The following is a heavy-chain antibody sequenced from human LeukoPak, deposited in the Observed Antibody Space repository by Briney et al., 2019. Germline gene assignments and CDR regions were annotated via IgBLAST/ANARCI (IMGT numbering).Heavy chain of an antibody. Sequence: GGPLRLSCTASGFSFSTYSMNWVRQAPAKGLEGVSYIVGSSSNIYYADSVKGRFTISRDNAKNSLYLQMDSLRAEDTAVYYCATDSPETAAFDYWGQGTLVTVS. J-gene: IGHJ4*02. D-gene: IGHD1-1*01. CDR2: IVGSSSNI. CDR3: ATDSPETAAFDY. V-gene: IGHV3-48*04. CDR1: GFSFSTYS.